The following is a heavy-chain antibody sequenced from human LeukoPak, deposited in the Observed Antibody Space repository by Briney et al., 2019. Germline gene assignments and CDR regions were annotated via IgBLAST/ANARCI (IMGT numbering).Heavy chain of an antibody. CDR1: GFAFSSYW. Sequence: GGSLRLSCGASGFAFSSYWMTWLRQVPGKGLEFVANIEPAGSATYYADSVKGRFTISRDNTKNLLYLQMNSLTAEDSAVYHCGRFGYVSAVDTWGQGALVTVSS. J-gene: IGHJ5*02. D-gene: IGHD2-15*01. CDR3: GRFGYVSAVDT. V-gene: IGHV3-7*01. CDR2: IEPAGSAT.